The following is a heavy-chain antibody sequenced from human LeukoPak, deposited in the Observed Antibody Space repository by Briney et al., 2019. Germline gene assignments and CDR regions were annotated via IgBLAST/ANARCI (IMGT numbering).Heavy chain of an antibody. D-gene: IGHD3-10*01. V-gene: IGHV3-48*03. CDR3: ASTGGYGSGTYDYYYFGMDV. CDR1: GFTFSNYE. CDR2: ITSSGRIR. Sequence: GGSLRLSCAASGFTFSNYEMNWVRQAPGEGLEWAAYITSSGRIRYYADSVKGRFTISRDNAKNSLYLQMNSLRAEDTAVYYCASTGGYGSGTYDYYYFGMDVWGQGTTVTVSS. J-gene: IGHJ6*02.